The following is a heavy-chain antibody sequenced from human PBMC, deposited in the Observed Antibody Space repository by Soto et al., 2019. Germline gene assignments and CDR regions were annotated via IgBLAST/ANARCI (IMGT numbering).Heavy chain of an antibody. CDR1: GYTFRSYD. V-gene: IGHV3-13*01. CDR2: IGSAGDS. Sequence: VGSLRLSCAASGYTFRSYDMHWVRQVTGKGLEWVSVIGSAGDSNYAPSVKGRFTISRENAKNSLYLQMNSLRAGDTAVYYCARGSKGTYGMDVWGQGTTVTVSS. J-gene: IGHJ6*02. D-gene: IGHD3-10*01. CDR3: ARGSKGTYGMDV.